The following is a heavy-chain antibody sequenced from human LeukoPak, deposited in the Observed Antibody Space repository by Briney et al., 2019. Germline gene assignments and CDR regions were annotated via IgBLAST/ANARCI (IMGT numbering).Heavy chain of an antibody. CDR2: ISTYNGNT. CDR1: GYTFTSYG. CDR3: VVGRGYSYGPGPFDY. J-gene: IGHJ4*02. V-gene: IGHV1-18*01. D-gene: IGHD5-18*01. Sequence: ASVKVSCKASGYTFTSYGISWVRQAPGQGLEWMGWISTYNGNTNYAQKLQGRVTMTTDTSTSTAYMELRSLRSDDTAVSYCVVGRGYSYGPGPFDYSGQGTLVTVSP.